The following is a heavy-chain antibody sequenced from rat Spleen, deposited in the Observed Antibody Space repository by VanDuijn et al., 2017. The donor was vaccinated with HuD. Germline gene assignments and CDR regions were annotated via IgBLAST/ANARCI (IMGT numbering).Heavy chain of an antibody. D-gene: IGHD1-7*01. Sequence: EVQLVESDGGLVQPGRSLKLSCTASGFTLSDHFMAWVRQAPTKGLEWVASISTGGGNTYYRDSVKGRFTISRDNVKSTLYLQMDSLRSEDTATYYCARTGLWVFDYWGQGVMVTVSS. CDR1: GFTLSDHF. CDR2: ISTGGGNT. J-gene: IGHJ2*01. CDR3: ARTGLWVFDY. V-gene: IGHV5-25*01.